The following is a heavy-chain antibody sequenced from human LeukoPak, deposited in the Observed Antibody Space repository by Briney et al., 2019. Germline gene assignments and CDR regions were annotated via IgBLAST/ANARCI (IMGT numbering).Heavy chain of an antibody. D-gene: IGHD6-13*01. CDR2: IYHSGST. J-gene: IGHJ4*02. Sequence: SETLSLTCAVSGGSISSSNWWSWVRQPPGKGLAWIGEIYHSGSTNYNPSLKSRVTISVDKSKNQFSLKLSSVTAADTAVYYCARDANAGYSSSGGYYFDYWGQGTLVTVSS. CDR3: ARDANAGYSSSGGYYFDY. V-gene: IGHV4-4*02. CDR1: GGSISSSNW.